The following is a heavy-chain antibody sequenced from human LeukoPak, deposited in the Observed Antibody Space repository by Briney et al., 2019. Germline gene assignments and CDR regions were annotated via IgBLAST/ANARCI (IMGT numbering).Heavy chain of an antibody. CDR1: GFTFSSYA. J-gene: IGHJ3*02. CDR3: AKDRGVPAAIRFDAFDI. CDR2: ISGSGGST. V-gene: IGHV3-23*01. D-gene: IGHD2-2*01. Sequence: GGSLRLSCAASGFTFSSYAMSWVRQAPGKGLEWVSAISGSGGSTYYADSVKGRLTISRDNSKNTLYLQMNSLRAEDTAVYYCAKDRGVPAAIRFDAFDIWGQGTMVTVSS.